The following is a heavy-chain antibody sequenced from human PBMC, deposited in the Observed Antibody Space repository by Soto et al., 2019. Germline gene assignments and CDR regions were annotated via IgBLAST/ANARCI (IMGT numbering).Heavy chain of an antibody. CDR3: TTGYCSSTSCSREYYYYGMDV. CDR1: GFTFSNAW. Sequence: GGSLRLSCAASGFTFSNAWMNWVRQAPGKGLEWVGRIKSKTDGGTTDYAAPVKGRFTISRDDSKNTLYLQMNSLKTEDTAVYYCTTGYCSSTSCSREYYYYGMDVWGQWTTVTVSS. V-gene: IGHV3-15*07. D-gene: IGHD2-2*01. J-gene: IGHJ6*02. CDR2: IKSKTDGGTT.